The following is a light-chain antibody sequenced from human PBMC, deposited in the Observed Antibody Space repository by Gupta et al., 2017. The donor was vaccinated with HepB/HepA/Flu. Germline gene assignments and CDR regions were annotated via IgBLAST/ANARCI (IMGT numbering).Light chain of an antibody. CDR2: DVS. Sequence: QSALTQPASVSGSPGQSITISCTGTSSDVGGYNYVSWYQQHPGKAPKLMIYDVSYRPSGVSNRFSGSKSGNTASLIISGLQAEDEADYYCTSYTNNNTLAVGGGTKLTVL. CDR1: SSDVGGYNY. V-gene: IGLV2-14*03. CDR3: TSYTNNNTLA. J-gene: IGLJ2*01.